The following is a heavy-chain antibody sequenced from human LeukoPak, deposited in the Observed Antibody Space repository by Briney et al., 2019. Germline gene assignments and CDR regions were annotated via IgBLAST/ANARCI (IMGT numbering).Heavy chain of an antibody. CDR1: GGSFSGYY. V-gene: IGHV4-34*01. CDR2: INHSGST. CDR3: ARQQGDYVDY. D-gene: IGHD6-13*01. Sequence: PSETLSLTCAVYGGSFSGYYWNWIRQPPGKGLEWIGEINHSGSTNYNPSLKSRVIISVDTSKNHFSLKLNSVTAADTAVYHCARQQGDYVDYWGQGTLVTVSS. J-gene: IGHJ4*02.